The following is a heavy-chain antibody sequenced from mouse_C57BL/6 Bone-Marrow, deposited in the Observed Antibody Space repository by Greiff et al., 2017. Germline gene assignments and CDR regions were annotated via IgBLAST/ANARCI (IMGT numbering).Heavy chain of an antibody. CDR3: ARYDGYYWYFDV. V-gene: IGHV1-55*01. CDR2: IYPGSGST. J-gene: IGHJ1*03. CDR1: GYTFTSYW. D-gene: IGHD2-3*01. Sequence: QVHVKQPGAELVKPGASVKMSCKASGYTFTSYWITWVKQRPGQGLEWIGDIYPGSGSTNYNEKFKSKATLTVDTSSSTAYMQLSSLTSEDSAVYYCARYDGYYWYFDVWGTGTTVTVSS.